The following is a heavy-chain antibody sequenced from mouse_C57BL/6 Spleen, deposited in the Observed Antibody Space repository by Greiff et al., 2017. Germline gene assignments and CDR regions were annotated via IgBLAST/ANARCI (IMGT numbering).Heavy chain of an antibody. J-gene: IGHJ3*01. Sequence: VQLQQSGPELVKPGASVKIPCKASGYTFTDYNMDWVKQSHGKSLEWIGDINPNNGGTIYNQKFKGKATLTVDKSSSTAYMELRSLTSEDTAVYYCARRKYSNYPWFAYWGQGTLVTVSA. CDR1: GYTFTDYN. CDR2: INPNNGGT. CDR3: ARRKYSNYPWFAY. D-gene: IGHD2-5*01. V-gene: IGHV1-18*01.